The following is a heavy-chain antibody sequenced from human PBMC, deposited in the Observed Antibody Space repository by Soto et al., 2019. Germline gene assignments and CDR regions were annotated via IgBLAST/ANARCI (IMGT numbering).Heavy chain of an antibody. V-gene: IGHV1-18*01. J-gene: IGHJ6*02. CDR3: ARDRGYTFGYHYYGLDV. D-gene: IGHD5-18*01. CDR1: GYTFSSYG. Sequence: SVKVSCKASGYTFSSYGISWVRQAPGQGLEWMGWISAYNGNTNYALKVQGRVTMTTDTSASTAYMELRSLRADDTAVFYCARDRGYTFGYHYYGLDVWGQGTTVTV. CDR2: ISAYNGNT.